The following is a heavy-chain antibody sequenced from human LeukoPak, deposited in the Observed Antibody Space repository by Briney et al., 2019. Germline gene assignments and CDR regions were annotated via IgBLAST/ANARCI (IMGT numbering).Heavy chain of an antibody. CDR2: IYYSGST. V-gene: IGHV4-31*03. CDR1: GGSISSGGYY. J-gene: IGHJ6*02. CDR3: ARAWETDYYYGMDV. Sequence: PSETLSLTCTVSGGSISSGGYYWSWIRQHPGKGLEWIGYIYYSGSTYYNPSLKSRVTISVDTFKNQFSLKLSSVTAADTAVYYCARAWETDYYYGMDVWGQGTTVTVSS. D-gene: IGHD1-26*01.